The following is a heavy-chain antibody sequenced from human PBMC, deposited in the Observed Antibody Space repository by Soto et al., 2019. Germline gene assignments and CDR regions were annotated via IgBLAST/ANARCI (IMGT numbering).Heavy chain of an antibody. J-gene: IGHJ6*02. V-gene: IGHV4-30-4*01. CDR1: GGSISSGDYY. Sequence: QVQLQESGPGLVKPSQTLSLTCTVSGGSISSGDYYWSWIRQPPGKGLEWIGYIYYSGSTYYNPSLKSRVTISVATSKNQFSLKLSSVTAADTAVYYCARQSNTYYYGSGSYYRAYYYYGMDVWGQGTTVTVSS. CDR2: IYYSGST. CDR3: ARQSNTYYYGSGSYYRAYYYYGMDV. D-gene: IGHD3-10*01.